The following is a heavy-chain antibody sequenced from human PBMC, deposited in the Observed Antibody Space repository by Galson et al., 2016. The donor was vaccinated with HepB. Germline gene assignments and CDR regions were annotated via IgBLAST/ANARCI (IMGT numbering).Heavy chain of an antibody. D-gene: IGHD6-19*01. Sequence: SLRLSCAGSGFPFNVFVMSWVRQAPEKGLEWVSSISGSGGRTHYSDSVKGRFTISRDNSRITVYLQMNSLGVENTGVYYCTKDTDWRSGWYTNVWRQGTWATV. CDR3: TKDTDWRSGWYTNV. CDR1: GFPFNVFV. CDR2: ISGSGGRT. V-gene: IGHV3-23*01. J-gene: IGHJ4*02.